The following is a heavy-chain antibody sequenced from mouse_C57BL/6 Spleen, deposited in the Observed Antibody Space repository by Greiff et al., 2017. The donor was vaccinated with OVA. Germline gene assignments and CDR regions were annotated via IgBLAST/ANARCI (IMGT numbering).Heavy chain of an antibody. V-gene: IGHV3-8*01. CDR2: ISYSGST. CDR3: ARYGSTPYYAMDY. D-gene: IGHD1-1*01. CDR1: GYSITSDY. J-gene: IGHJ4*01. Sequence: EVMLVESGPGLAKPSQTLSLTCSVTGYSITSDYWNWIRTFPGNKLEYMGYISYSGSTYYNPSLKSRISITRDTSKNQYYLQLNSVTTEDTATDYCARYGSTPYYAMDYWGQRTSVTVSS.